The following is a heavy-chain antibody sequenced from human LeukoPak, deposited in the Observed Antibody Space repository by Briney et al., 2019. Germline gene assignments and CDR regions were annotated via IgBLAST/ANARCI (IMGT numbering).Heavy chain of an antibody. CDR1: GFTINNYA. V-gene: IGHV3-23*01. CDR3: ARDYADYVGNFFFDY. Sequence: PWESLTLTCAASGFTINNYALNWIRQAPGKGLEWVSSISGGGETTHYADSAKGRFTISRDNPQNTWYRQMNSPRAEDTAVYNCARDYADYVGNFFFDYWGHGTLVTASS. CDR2: ISGGGETT. D-gene: IGHD4-17*01. J-gene: IGHJ5*01.